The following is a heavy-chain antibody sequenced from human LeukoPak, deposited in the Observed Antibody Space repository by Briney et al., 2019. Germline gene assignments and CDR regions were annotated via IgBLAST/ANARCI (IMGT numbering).Heavy chain of an antibody. V-gene: IGHV3-7*01. CDR1: GFTFSTYS. Sequence: GGSLRLSCAASGFTFSTYSMNWVRQAPGKGLEWVSNIKHDGSAKYYVDSVKGRFTISRDNAKNSLYLQMNSLRAEDTAVYYCARGDYDDSSGNFKDAFDIWGQGTMVTV. J-gene: IGHJ3*02. CDR2: IKHDGSAK. CDR3: ARGDYDDSSGNFKDAFDI. D-gene: IGHD3-22*01.